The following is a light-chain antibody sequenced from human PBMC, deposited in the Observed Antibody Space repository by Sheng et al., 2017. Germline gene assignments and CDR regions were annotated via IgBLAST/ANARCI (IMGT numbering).Light chain of an antibody. CDR3: QQRKNWPPIT. Sequence: ETVLTQSPATLSLSPGERATLSCRASQSIDNYLLWYQQKPGQAPRLLIYDASNRATGIPARFSGSGSGTDFTLTVSSLEPEDFAVYYCQQRKNWPPITFGQGTRLEIK. V-gene: IGKV3-11*01. J-gene: IGKJ5*01. CDR1: QSIDNY. CDR2: DAS.